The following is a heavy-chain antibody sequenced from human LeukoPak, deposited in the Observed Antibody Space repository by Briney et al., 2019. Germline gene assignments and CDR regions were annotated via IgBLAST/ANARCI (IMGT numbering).Heavy chain of an antibody. Sequence: PSQTLSLTCTVSGGSISSGSYYWSWIRQPAGKGLEWIGRIYTSGSTNYNPSLKSRVTISVDTSRNQFSLKLSSVTAADTAVYYCARGPLITMIVGPADAFDIWGQGTMVTVSS. CDR3: ARGPLITMIVGPADAFDI. CDR1: GGSISSGSYY. V-gene: IGHV4-61*02. CDR2: IYTSGST. D-gene: IGHD3-22*01. J-gene: IGHJ3*02.